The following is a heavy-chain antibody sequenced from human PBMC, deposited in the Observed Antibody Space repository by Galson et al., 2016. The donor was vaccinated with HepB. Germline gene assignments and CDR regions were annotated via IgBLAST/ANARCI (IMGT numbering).Heavy chain of an antibody. J-gene: IGHJ1*01. CDR1: GLTFSSFG. V-gene: IGHV3-23*01. CDR3: ARDGLRWSPVEYFHQ. Sequence: SLRLSCAASGLTFSSFGMSWVRQAPGKGLEWVSLISGSGGSTSYADSVKGRFIIPRDNSNNTLYLQMNSLRAEDTAVYYCARDGLRWSPVEYFHQWGQGTLVTVSS. CDR2: ISGSGGST. D-gene: IGHD3/OR15-3a*01.